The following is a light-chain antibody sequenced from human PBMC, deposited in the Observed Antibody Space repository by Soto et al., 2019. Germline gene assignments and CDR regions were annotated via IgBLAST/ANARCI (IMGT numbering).Light chain of an antibody. V-gene: IGLV2-14*01. CDR1: SSDVGSYNF. Sequence: QSVLTQPASVSGSPGQSITISCTGTSSDVGSYNFVSWYQQLPGKAPKLMIYEVSNRPSGVSNRFSGSKSGNTASLTISGLQAEDEADYYCSSYTTSSNYVFXSGTKVTVL. J-gene: IGLJ1*01. CDR3: SSYTTSSNYV. CDR2: EVS.